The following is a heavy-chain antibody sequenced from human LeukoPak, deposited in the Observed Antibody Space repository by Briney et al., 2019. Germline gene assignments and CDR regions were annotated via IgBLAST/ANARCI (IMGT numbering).Heavy chain of an antibody. CDR3: AREDVVLVDAVRYYYYGMDV. V-gene: IGHV1-46*01. CDR2: INPSGGST. Sequence: ASVKVSFKASGYNFISYYMHWVRQAPGQGLEWMGIINPSGGSTSYAQKFQDRVTMTRDTSTSTVYIELSSLKSEDTAVYYCAREDVVLVDAVRYYYYGMDVWGQGTTVTVSS. J-gene: IGHJ6*02. CDR1: GYNFISYY. D-gene: IGHD2-8*01.